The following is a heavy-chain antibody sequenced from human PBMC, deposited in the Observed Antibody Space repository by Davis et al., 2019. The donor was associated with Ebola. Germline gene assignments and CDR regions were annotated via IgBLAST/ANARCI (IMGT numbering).Heavy chain of an antibody. CDR2: IKSKTDGETI. Sequence: GESLKISCAASGFNFRDAWMTWFRQAPGKGLEWVGRIKSKTDGETIDYAAPVKGRFTISRDDSENTVYLQMNSLKTEDTAVYYCTTGFSIDLYFWGQVTLVTVSS. CDR3: TTGFSIDLYF. J-gene: IGHJ4*02. D-gene: IGHD3-3*02. V-gene: IGHV3-15*01. CDR1: GFNFRDAW.